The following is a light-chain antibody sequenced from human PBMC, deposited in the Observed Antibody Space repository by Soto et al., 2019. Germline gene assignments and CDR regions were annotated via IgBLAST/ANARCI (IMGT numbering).Light chain of an antibody. J-gene: IGKJ1*01. Sequence: DIQMTQSPSSLSASVGDRVTITCRASQGISSYLAWYQQKPGKAPKLLIYAASTLQSGVPSRFSGSGSGTDFTLTISSLQPDDFATYYCQQYNSLWTFGQGTKVDI. CDR2: AAS. V-gene: IGKV1-9*01. CDR3: QQYNSLWT. CDR1: QGISSY.